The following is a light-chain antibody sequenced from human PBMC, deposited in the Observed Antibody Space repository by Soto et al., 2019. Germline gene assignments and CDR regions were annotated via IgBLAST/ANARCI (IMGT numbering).Light chain of an antibody. CDR3: SSYTSSSTVV. V-gene: IGLV2-14*03. CDR2: DVS. J-gene: IGLJ2*01. CDR1: SSDVGGYNY. Sequence: QSALTQPASVSGSPGQSITISCTGTSSDVGGYNYVSWYQHHPGKDPKLMIYDVSNRPSGVSNRFSGSKSGNTASLTISGLQAEDEADYYCSSYTSSSTVVFGGGTKVTVL.